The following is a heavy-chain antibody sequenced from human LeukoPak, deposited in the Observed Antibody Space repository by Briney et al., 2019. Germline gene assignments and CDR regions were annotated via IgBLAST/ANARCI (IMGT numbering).Heavy chain of an antibody. CDR2: ISGSGGST. V-gene: IGHV3-23*01. CDR1: GFTFSSYA. D-gene: IGHD6-19*01. J-gene: IGHJ4*02. CDR3: TKCGSVAGTRYYFDY. Sequence: GGSLRLSCAASGFTFSSYAMSWVRQAPGKGLEWVSAISGSGGSTYYADSVKGRFTISRDNSKNTLYLQMNSLRAEDTAVYYCTKCGSVAGTRYYFDYWGQGTLVTVSS.